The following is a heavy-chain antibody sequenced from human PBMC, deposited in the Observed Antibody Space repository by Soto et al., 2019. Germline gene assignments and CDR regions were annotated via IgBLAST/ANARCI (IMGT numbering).Heavy chain of an antibody. CDR1: GGTFSSYA. D-gene: IGHD2-2*01. V-gene: IGHV1-69*01. CDR2: IIPISDTT. Sequence: QVQLVQSGAEVKKPGSSVKVSCKASGGTFSSYAISWVRQAPGQGLEWMGGIIPISDTTNYAQKFQGRVTITADESTSTAYMELSSLXXXXTXVYYCARSQGSSTSLEIYYYYYYGMDVWGQGTTVTVSS. J-gene: IGHJ6*02. CDR3: ARSQGSSTSLEIYYYYYYGMDV.